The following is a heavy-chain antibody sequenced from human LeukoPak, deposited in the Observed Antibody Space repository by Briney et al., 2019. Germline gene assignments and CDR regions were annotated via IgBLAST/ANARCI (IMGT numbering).Heavy chain of an antibody. CDR3: ARDWVRPTIAAAGNYGMDV. CDR2: ISAYTGNT. CDR1: GFTFTTYG. Sequence: ASVKVSCKASGFTFTTYGFSWVRQAPGQRLEWMGWISAYTGNTHYAQKFQGRFTMTTDTSTSTAYMELRSLRSDDTAVYYCARDWVRPTIAAAGNYGMDVWGQGTTVTVSS. D-gene: IGHD6-13*01. V-gene: IGHV1-18*01. J-gene: IGHJ6*02.